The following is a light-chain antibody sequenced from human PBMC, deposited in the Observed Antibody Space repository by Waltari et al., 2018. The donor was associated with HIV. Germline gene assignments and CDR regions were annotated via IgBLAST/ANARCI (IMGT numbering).Light chain of an antibody. CDR1: QGIRND. Sequence: AIQMTQSPSSLSASVGDSATITCRASQGIRNDLGWYQQKPGKAPKLLIYAASSLQSGVPSRFSGSGSGTDFTLTISSLQPEDFATYYCLQDYNYPFTFGPGTKVDIK. CDR2: AAS. V-gene: IGKV1-6*01. CDR3: LQDYNYPFT. J-gene: IGKJ3*01.